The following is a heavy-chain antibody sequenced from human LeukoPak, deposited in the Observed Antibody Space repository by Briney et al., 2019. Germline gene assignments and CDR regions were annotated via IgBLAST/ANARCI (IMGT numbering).Heavy chain of an antibody. J-gene: IGHJ3*02. D-gene: IGHD3-22*01. CDR3: ARDRVDFHDRSGFVVVASDI. Sequence: SVKVSCKASGGTFSSYAISWVRQAPGQGLEWMGGIIPIFGTANYAQKFQGRVTITADRSTDTAYMELFSLRSEDTAVYYCARDRVDFHDRSGFVVVASDIWGQGTMVTVSS. V-gene: IGHV1-69*06. CDR2: IIPIFGTA. CDR1: GGTFSSYA.